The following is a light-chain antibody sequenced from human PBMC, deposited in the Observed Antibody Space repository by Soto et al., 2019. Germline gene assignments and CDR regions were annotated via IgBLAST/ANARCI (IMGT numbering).Light chain of an antibody. CDR1: RSNIGSNT. Sequence: QSALTQPPSASGTPGQRVTISCSGSRSNIGSNTVNWYQQLPGTAPKLLIYSNDQRPSGVPDRFSGSKSGTSASLAISGLQSEDEADYYCATWDDSLTGFYVFGTGTKLTVL. V-gene: IGLV1-44*01. CDR3: ATWDDSLTGFYV. CDR2: SND. J-gene: IGLJ1*01.